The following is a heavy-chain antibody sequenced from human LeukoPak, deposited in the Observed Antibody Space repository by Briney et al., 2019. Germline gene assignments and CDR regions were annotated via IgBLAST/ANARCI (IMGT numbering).Heavy chain of an antibody. CDR2: IYYSGST. Sequence: SETLSLTCTVSGGSISNYYWSWIRQPPGKELEWIGYIYYSGSTNYNPSLKSRVTISVDTSKNQFSLKLSSVAAADTAVYYCARAHSYGSSGYPHDAFDIWGQGTMVTVSS. V-gene: IGHV4-59*01. J-gene: IGHJ3*02. D-gene: IGHD3-22*01. CDR3: ARAHSYGSSGYPHDAFDI. CDR1: GGSISNYY.